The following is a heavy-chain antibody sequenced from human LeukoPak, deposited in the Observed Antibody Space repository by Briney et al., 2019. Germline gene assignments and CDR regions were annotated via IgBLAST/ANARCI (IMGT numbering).Heavy chain of an antibody. J-gene: IGHJ4*02. D-gene: IGHD4-17*01. V-gene: IGHV1-3*01. Sequence: ASVKVPCKASGYTFTSYAMHWVRQAPGQRLEWMGWINAGNGNTKYSQKFQGRVTITRDTSASTAYMELSSLRSEDTAVYYCARAPGTTRGPYYFDYWGQGTLVTVSS. CDR2: INAGNGNT. CDR3: ARAPGTTRGPYYFDY. CDR1: GYTFTSYA.